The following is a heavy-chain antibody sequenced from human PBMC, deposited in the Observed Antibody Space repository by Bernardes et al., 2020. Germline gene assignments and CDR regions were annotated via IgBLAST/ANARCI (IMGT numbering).Heavy chain of an antibody. CDR3: ASPAPRGSGSYYLDY. Sequence: LSLTCTVSGGSISSSSYYWGWIRQPPGKGLEWIGSIYYSGSTYYNPSLKSRVTISVDTSKNQFSLKLSSVTAADTAVYYCASPAPRGSGSYYLDYWGQGTLVTVSS. CDR2: IYYSGST. J-gene: IGHJ4*02. D-gene: IGHD3-10*01. V-gene: IGHV4-39*01. CDR1: GGSISSSSYY.